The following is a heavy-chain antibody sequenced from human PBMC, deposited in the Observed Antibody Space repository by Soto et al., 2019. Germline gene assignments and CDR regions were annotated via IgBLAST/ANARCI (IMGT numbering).Heavy chain of an antibody. CDR2: INPANGYT. D-gene: IGHD3-3*01. CDR3: ARSPYYDFWSGYQNWFAP. Sequence: QVQLVQSGAEAKEPGASVKVSCKVSGYKFTNFAIHWVRQAPGRSLEWMGWINPANGYTKFSQKFHDRATLTRDTPANTAYMELQRLTSEDTAVYYCARSPYYDFWSGYQNWFAPWGQGTLVTVSS. J-gene: IGHJ5*02. CDR1: GYKFTNFA. V-gene: IGHV1-3*01.